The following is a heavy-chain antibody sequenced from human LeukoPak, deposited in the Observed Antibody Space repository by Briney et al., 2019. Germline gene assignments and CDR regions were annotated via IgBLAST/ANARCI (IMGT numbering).Heavy chain of an antibody. CDR2: IYSGGST. CDR1: GFTVSSNY. CDR3: ARAEYSSSSAYYYYYMDV. V-gene: IGHV3-66*01. J-gene: IGHJ6*03. D-gene: IGHD6-6*01. Sequence: GGSLRLSCAASGFTVSSNYMSWVRQAPGKGLEWVSVIYSGGSTYYADSVKGRFTISRDNSKNTLYLQMNSLRAEDTAVYYCARAEYSSSSAYYYYYMDVWGKGTTVTVSS.